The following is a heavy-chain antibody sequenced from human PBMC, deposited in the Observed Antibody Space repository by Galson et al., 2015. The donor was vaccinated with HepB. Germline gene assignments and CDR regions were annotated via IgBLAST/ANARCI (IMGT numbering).Heavy chain of an antibody. Sequence: QSGAEVKKPGESLKISCKGSGCSFTSYWIGWVRQMPGKGLEWMGIIYPGDSDTRYSPSFQGQVTISADKSISTAYLQWSSLKASDTAMYYCARQGAYDFWSGYYPHYYYYGMDVWGQGTTVTVSS. CDR3: ARQGAYDFWSGYYPHYYYYGMDV. D-gene: IGHD3-3*01. CDR2: IYPGDSDT. J-gene: IGHJ6*02. CDR1: GCSFTSYW. V-gene: IGHV5-51*01.